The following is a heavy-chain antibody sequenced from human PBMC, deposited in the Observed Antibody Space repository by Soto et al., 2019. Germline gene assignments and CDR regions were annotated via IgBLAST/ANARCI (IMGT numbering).Heavy chain of an antibody. Sequence: QVQLVQSGAEVKKPGSSVKVSCKASGGTFSSYAFSWVRQAPGQGLEWMGGIIPIFATANYAQKFQGRVTITADKSTTTTFVELSSLRSEDTAVYYCAKSITRMIEWAGLDPWGQGTLVTVSS. V-gene: IGHV1-69*06. J-gene: IGHJ5*02. CDR1: GGTFSSYA. D-gene: IGHD3-22*01. CDR2: IIPIFATA. CDR3: AKSITRMIEWAGLDP.